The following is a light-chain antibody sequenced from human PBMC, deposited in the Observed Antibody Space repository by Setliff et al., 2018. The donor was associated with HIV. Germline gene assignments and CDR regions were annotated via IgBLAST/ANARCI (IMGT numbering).Light chain of an antibody. CDR1: RGDVGGYNF. J-gene: IGLJ1*01. CDR2: EVS. CDR3: SSYTGKSTNTYV. V-gene: IGLV2-14*01. Sequence: QSALTQPASVSGSPGQSITISCTGTRGDVGGYNFVSWYQQSPGKAPKLMIYEVSNRPSGVSNRFSGSKSGNTASLTISGLQAEDEADYYCSSYTGKSTNTYVFGTGTKV.